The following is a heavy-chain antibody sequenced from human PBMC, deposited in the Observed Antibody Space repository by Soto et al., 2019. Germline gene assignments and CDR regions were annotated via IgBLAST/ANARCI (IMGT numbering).Heavy chain of an antibody. D-gene: IGHD4-17*01. Sequence: EVQLVESGGGLVKPGGSLRLSCVVSGFTFSRYSMNWVRQAPGKGLQWVSSISSSSNYIYYADSVKGRFTISRDNAKNSLFLQMNSLRAEDTAVYSCARKYGDYISDAFDIWGQGTMVTVSS. V-gene: IGHV3-21*01. J-gene: IGHJ3*02. CDR1: GFTFSRYS. CDR2: ISSSSNYI. CDR3: ARKYGDYISDAFDI.